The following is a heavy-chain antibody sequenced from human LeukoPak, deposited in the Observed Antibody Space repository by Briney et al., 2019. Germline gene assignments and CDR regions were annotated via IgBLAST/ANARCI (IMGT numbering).Heavy chain of an antibody. D-gene: IGHD2-15*01. J-gene: IGHJ4*02. V-gene: IGHV3-11*03. CDR1: GFTFSDYY. CDR3: AKQYCSGGRCHFDF. CDR2: ISGSSSYT. Sequence: TGGSLRLSCAASGFTFSDYYMSWIRQAPGKGLEWVSYISGSSSYTEYADSVKGRLTISRDNAKNSLYLQMNSLRAEDTAVYYCAKQYCSGGRCHFDFWGQGTLVTVSS.